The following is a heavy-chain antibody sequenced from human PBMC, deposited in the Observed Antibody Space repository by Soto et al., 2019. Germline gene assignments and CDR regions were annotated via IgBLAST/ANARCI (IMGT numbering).Heavy chain of an antibody. V-gene: IGHV3-74*01. Sequence: EVQLVESGGGLVQPGGSLRLSCAASGLTFTNYWMHWVRQAPGKGLVWVSRINSDESTTNYADSVKGRFTISRDNAKNTLYLQMNSLRAEDTAVYYCALSHTVTTDYWGLGTLVTVSS. J-gene: IGHJ4*02. CDR1: GLTFTNYW. CDR3: ALSHTVTTDY. D-gene: IGHD4-17*01. CDR2: INSDESTT.